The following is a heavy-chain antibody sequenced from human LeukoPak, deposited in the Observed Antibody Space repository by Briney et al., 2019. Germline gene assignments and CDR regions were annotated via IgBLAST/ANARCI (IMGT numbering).Heavy chain of an antibody. Sequence: MSLRLSCAASGFTFNSYAMHWVRQAPGKGLECVTIISYDGSYKYYADSVKGRFTISRDNAKNSLYLQMNSLRAEDTAMYYCARAGMTTVTTRFDYWGQGTLVTVSS. J-gene: IGHJ4*02. CDR1: GFTFNSYA. CDR3: ARAGMTTVTTRFDY. D-gene: IGHD4-17*01. V-gene: IGHV3-30*04. CDR2: ISYDGSYK.